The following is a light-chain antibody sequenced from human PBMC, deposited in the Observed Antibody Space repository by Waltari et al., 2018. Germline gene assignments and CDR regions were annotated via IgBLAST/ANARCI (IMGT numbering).Light chain of an antibody. Sequence: QSALTQPRSVSGSPGQSVTISCTGTSSDIGGYNSVSWYQQHPGKAPKLIIYDVTKRPSGVPDRFSASKSGNTASLTIAGLQADDEADYYCYSYADTFTWVFGGGTKLTVL. CDR2: DVT. CDR1: SSDIGGYNS. V-gene: IGLV2-11*01. CDR3: YSYADTFTWV. J-gene: IGLJ3*02.